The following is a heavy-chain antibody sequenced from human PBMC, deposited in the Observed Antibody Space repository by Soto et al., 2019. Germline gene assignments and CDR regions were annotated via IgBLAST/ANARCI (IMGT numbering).Heavy chain of an antibody. D-gene: IGHD4-17*01. CDR3: AKAMTTVTTAYFDS. J-gene: IGHJ4*02. CDR2: IAYDGSNE. V-gene: IGHV3-30*18. Sequence: GSLRLSCAASGFIFSNYGMHWVRQAPGKGLEWVSVIAYDGSNEYHADSVKGRFTGSRDNSKNTVYLQMNSLRAEDTAVYYCAKAMTTVTTAYFDSWGQGTTVTVPQ. CDR1: GFIFSNYG.